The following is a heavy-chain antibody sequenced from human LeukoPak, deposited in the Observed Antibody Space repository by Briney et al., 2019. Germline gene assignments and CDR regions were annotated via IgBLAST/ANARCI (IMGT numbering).Heavy chain of an antibody. CDR3: ARVVSSRSPVGFDP. D-gene: IGHD5/OR15-5a*01. CDR1: GFNFNDHY. CDR2: ITTGRTP. J-gene: IGHJ5*02. Sequence: GGPLRLSCAASGFNFNDHYMSWVRQAPGKGLEWGSYITTGRTPSYADSVKGRITLSRNNAKNSLFPQMKRLNVEDAAVYYCARVVSSRSPVGFDPWGQGTLVSVSS. V-gene: IGHV3-69-1*01.